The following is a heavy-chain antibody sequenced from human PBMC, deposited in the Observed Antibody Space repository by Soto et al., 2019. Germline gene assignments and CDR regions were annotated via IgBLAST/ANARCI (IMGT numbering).Heavy chain of an antibody. Sequence: PGGSLRLSCAASGFTFSSYAMSWVRQAPGKGLEWVSAISGSGGSTYYADSVKGRFTISRDNSKNTLYLQMNSLRAEDTAVYYCAKDVKMRIIVVVVAATRYYGMDVWGQGTTVTVSS. D-gene: IGHD2-15*01. CDR2: ISGSGGST. V-gene: IGHV3-23*01. J-gene: IGHJ6*02. CDR1: GFTFSSYA. CDR3: AKDVKMRIIVVVVAATRYYGMDV.